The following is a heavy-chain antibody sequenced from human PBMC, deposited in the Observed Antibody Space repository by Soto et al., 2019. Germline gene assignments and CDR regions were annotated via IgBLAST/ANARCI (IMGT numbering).Heavy chain of an antibody. D-gene: IGHD3-10*01. J-gene: IGHJ4*02. CDR1: GFTFSSYG. Sequence: QVQLVESGGGVVQPGRSLRLSCAASGFTFSSYGMHWVRQAPGKGLEWVAVIWYDGSNKYYADSVKGRFTISRDNSKNTLYLQMNSLRAEDTAVYYCARAGGLWFGELEAGYYFDYWGQGTLVTVSS. CDR3: ARAGGLWFGELEAGYYFDY. V-gene: IGHV3-33*01. CDR2: IWYDGSNK.